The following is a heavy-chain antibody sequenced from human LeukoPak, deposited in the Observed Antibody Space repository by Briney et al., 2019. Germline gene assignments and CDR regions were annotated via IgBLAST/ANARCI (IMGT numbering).Heavy chain of an antibody. D-gene: IGHD3-22*01. Sequence: GGSLRLSCAVSGFTFSSYAMSWVRQAPGKGLEWVSGISGSGGSTNYADSVKGRFTISRDNSKNTLYLQMNSLRAEDTAVYYCASHYDSSGKPFDYWGQGTLVTVSS. J-gene: IGHJ4*02. V-gene: IGHV3-23*01. CDR2: ISGSGGST. CDR3: ASHYDSSGKPFDY. CDR1: GFTFSSYA.